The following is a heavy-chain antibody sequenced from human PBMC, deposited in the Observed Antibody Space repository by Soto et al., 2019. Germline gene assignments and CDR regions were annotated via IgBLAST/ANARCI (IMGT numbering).Heavy chain of an antibody. CDR3: ARHVPAAGYDYGMDG. V-gene: IGHV1-69*12. Sequence: QVQLVQSGAEVKKPGSSVKVSCKASGGTFSSYAISWVRQAPGQGLEWMGGFIPIFGAANYAQKFQGRVPITADESTSTAYMELSSLRSEDTAVYYWARHVPAAGYDYGMDGWGQGTTVSVSS. D-gene: IGHD2-2*01. CDR1: GGTFSSYA. CDR2: FIPIFGAA. J-gene: IGHJ6*02.